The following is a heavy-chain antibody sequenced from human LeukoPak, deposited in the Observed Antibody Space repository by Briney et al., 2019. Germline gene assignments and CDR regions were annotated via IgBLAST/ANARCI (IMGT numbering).Heavy chain of an antibody. J-gene: IGHJ3*02. CDR2: IKQDGSEK. V-gene: IGHV3-7*01. D-gene: IGHD2-8*02. CDR1: GFTFSNAW. Sequence: GGSLRLSCAASGFTFSNAWMNWVRQAPGKGLEWVANIKQDGSEKYYVDSVKGRFTISRDNAKNSLYLQMNSLRAEDTAVYYCARAGGSDAFDIWGQGTMVTVSS. CDR3: ARAGGSDAFDI.